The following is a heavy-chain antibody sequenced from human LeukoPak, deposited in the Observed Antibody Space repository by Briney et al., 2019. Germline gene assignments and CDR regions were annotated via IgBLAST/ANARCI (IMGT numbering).Heavy chain of an antibody. V-gene: IGHV3-74*01. Sequence: GGSLRLSCAASGFTFSNYWMHWVRQAPGKGLMWAARISYDGSSADHADSVKGRFTISRGNAKNTLYLQMNSLRVEDTGVYYCARRRTIGDYDYWGQGTLVTVSS. D-gene: IGHD3-16*01. CDR3: ARRRTIGDYDY. CDR2: ISYDGSSA. J-gene: IGHJ4*02. CDR1: GFTFSNYW.